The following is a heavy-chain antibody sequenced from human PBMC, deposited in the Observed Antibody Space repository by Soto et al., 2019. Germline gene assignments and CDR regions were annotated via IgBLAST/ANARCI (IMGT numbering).Heavy chain of an antibody. D-gene: IGHD6-19*01. J-gene: IGHJ6*02. Sequence: QVQLVQSGAEVKKPGASVKVSCKASGYTFTSYGISWVRQAPGQGLEWMGWTSAYNGNTNYAQKLQGRATMTTDTFTSPGYMELRSVRSDDTAVYYCARRQWLVGGYYYGMDVWGQGTTVTVSS. CDR3: ARRQWLVGGYYYGMDV. CDR2: TSAYNGNT. V-gene: IGHV1-18*01. CDR1: GYTFTSYG.